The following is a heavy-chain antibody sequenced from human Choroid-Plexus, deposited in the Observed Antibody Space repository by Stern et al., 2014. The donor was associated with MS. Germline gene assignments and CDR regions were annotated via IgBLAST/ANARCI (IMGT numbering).Heavy chain of an antibody. CDR1: GFTLGSCA. V-gene: IGHV3-30*18. CDR2: VSYDGSNK. D-gene: IGHD2/OR15-2a*01. J-gene: IGHJ5*02. CDR3: AKDRQYLTYFFDH. Sequence: VQLVESGGGVVQPGRPLRLSCVASGFTLGSCAMHWVRQAPGPGLEWGAGVSYDGSNKYYADSVKGRFTISRDNSQNTLYMQMSSLRPEDTAVYYCAKDRQYLTYFFDHWGQGSLVTVSS.